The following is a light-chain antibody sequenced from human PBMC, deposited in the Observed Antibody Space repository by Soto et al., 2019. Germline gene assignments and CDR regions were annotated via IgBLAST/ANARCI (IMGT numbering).Light chain of an antibody. Sequence: DIQMTQSPSSLSATVGDRVTITCQASQDINKNLIWYQQKPGKAPKLLIYDASDLETGVPSRFSGSGSGTGFTFTISSLQPEDFATYYCQQDEISPLTFGQGARLEIK. CDR1: QDINKN. CDR3: QQDEISPLT. V-gene: IGKV1-33*01. CDR2: DAS. J-gene: IGKJ5*01.